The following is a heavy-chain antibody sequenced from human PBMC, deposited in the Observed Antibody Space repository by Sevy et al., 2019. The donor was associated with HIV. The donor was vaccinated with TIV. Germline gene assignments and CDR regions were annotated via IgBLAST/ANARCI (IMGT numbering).Heavy chain of an antibody. V-gene: IGHV3-7*01. CDR1: GFTFSSYW. CDR2: IKQDGSEK. CDR3: ARDLAGRSRDEGNWFDP. Sequence: GGSLRLSCAASGFTFSSYWMSWVRQAPGKGLEWVANIKQDGSEKYYVDSVKDRFTISRDNAKNSLYLQMNSLRAEDTAVYYCARDLAGRSRDEGNWFDPWGQGTLVTVSS. J-gene: IGHJ5*02.